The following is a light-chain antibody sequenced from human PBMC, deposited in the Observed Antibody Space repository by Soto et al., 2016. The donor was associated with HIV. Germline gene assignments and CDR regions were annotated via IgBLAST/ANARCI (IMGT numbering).Light chain of an antibody. Sequence: DIQMTQSPSSLSASIGDRVTITCRASQMINSYLNWYQQKPGKAPKLLIYAASSLQVGVPSRFSGSASGTEFTLTINSLQPDDFATYYCQQYNSYRLTFGGGTKLEI. J-gene: IGKJ4*01. CDR2: AAS. CDR3: QQYNSYRLT. V-gene: IGKV1-39*01. CDR1: QMINSY.